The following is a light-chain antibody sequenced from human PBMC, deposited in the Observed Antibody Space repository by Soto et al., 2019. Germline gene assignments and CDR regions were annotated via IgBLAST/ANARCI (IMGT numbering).Light chain of an antibody. Sequence: EIVLTQSPGTLSLSPGERATLSCRASQSVSNNYLAWYQQKPGQAPRLLMYGASNRATGIPDRFSGSGSGTDFTLTISRLEPEDFAVYYCLQYGSSGTFGQGAKVDIK. CDR2: GAS. J-gene: IGKJ1*01. V-gene: IGKV3-20*01. CDR1: QSVSNNY. CDR3: LQYGSSGT.